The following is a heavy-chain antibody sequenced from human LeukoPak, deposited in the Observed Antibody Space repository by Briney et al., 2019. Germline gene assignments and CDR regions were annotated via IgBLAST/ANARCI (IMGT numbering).Heavy chain of an antibody. V-gene: IGHV3-30*02. CDR2: IRYDGSNK. J-gene: IGHJ3*02. CDR3: AKGRGSYYQIDI. D-gene: IGHD1-26*01. Sequence: PGGSLRLSCAASGFTFSSYGMHWVRQAPGKGLEWVAFIRYDGSNKYYADSLKGRFTISRDNSKNTLYLQMNSLRAEDTAVYYCAKGRGSYYQIDIWGQGTMVTVSS. CDR1: GFTFSSYG.